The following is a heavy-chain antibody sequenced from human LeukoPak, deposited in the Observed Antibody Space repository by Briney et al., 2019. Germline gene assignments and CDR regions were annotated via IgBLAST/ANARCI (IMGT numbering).Heavy chain of an antibody. CDR2: IRSSSET. V-gene: IGHV3-48*01. J-gene: IGHJ5*02. Sequence: GGSLRPSCAASGFIFSQYSMNWVRQAPGKGLEWVAHIRSSSETFYADSVKGRFTISRDNARNSLYLQMNNLRGEDTAIYYCARDAGNSGYGCDLWGQGTLVTVSS. D-gene: IGHD5-12*01. CDR1: GFIFSQYS. CDR3: ARDAGNSGYGCDL.